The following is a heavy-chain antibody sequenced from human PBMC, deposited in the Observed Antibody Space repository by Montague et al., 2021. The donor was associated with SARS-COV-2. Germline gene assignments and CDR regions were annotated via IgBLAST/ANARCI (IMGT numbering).Heavy chain of an antibody. J-gene: IGHJ4*02. CDR2: INHRGST. D-gene: IGHD3-3*01. CDR1: GGTFSAHS. Sequence: SETLSLTCAVYGGTFSAHSWSWVRQSPGKGLEWIGEINHRGSTTYMSSLKSRVTMSVDTSKNQFSLKLRSVTAADTAIYYCARGGLAGGNYDIWSFSYTNPLDYWGQGTLVTVSS. V-gene: IGHV4-34*01. CDR3: ARGGLAGGNYDIWSFSYTNPLDY.